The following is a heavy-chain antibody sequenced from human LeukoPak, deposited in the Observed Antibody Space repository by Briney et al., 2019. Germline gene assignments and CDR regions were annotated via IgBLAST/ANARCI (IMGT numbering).Heavy chain of an antibody. V-gene: IGHV4-59*08. J-gene: IGHJ6*02. Sequence: SETLSLTCTVSGGSISSYYWSWIRQPPGKGLEWIGYIYYSGSTNYNPSLKSRVTISVDTSKNQFSLKLSSVTAADTAVYYCARVGGYYYGSGYFDYGMDVWGQGTTVTVSS. D-gene: IGHD3-10*01. CDR2: IYYSGST. CDR3: ARVGGYYYGSGYFDYGMDV. CDR1: GGSISSYY.